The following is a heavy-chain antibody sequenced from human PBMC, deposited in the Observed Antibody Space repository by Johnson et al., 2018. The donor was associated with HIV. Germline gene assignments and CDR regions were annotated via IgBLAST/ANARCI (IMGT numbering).Heavy chain of an antibody. D-gene: IGHD6-19*01. CDR3: ARDHSGWWAWALDI. CDR2: MSYDGSNT. J-gene: IGHJ3*02. V-gene: IGHV3-30*03. Sequence: QVQLVESGGGVLQPGTSLRLSCAASGFTFRAYGMHWVRQAPGKGLEWLTLMSYDGSNTYYADSVRGRFTLSRDNSKNTVYLQMNSLRVEDTAVYYCARDHSGWWAWALDIWGQGTMGTVSS. CDR1: GFTFRAYG.